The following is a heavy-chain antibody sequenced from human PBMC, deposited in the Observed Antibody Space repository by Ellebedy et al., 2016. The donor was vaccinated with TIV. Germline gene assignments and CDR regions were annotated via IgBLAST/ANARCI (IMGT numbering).Heavy chain of an antibody. CDR2: IYSSGST. Sequence: SETLSLTXTVSGDSVSRRSCCWSWIRQSPGQGLEWIGYIYSSGSTKYNPSLKNRLTISADTSKKHFSLRLNSATAADTAVYYCTYGINSDAFDIWGHGTLVTVSS. CDR1: GDSVSRRSCC. J-gene: IGHJ3*02. CDR3: TYGINSDAFDI. D-gene: IGHD3-10*01. V-gene: IGHV4-61*03.